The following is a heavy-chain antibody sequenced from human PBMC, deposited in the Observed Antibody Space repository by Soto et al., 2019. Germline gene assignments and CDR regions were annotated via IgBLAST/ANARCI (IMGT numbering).Heavy chain of an antibody. CDR1: GYTFSNYG. CDR3: ARVVPGAEAWFGP. V-gene: IGHV1-18*01. CDR2: ISLYSDGT. J-gene: IGHJ5*02. Sequence: QVQLVQSGGEVKMTGASVKVSCKTSGYTFSNYGITWVRQAPGQPLEWLGWISLYSDGTNYAQKFHGRVSMTTDTSTTTAYMELRSLRSDDTAVYYCARVVPGAEAWFGPWGQGTLVTVSS. D-gene: IGHD2-2*01.